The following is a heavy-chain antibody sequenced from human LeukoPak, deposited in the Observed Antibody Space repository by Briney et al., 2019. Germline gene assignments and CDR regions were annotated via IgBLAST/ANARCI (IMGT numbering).Heavy chain of an antibody. Sequence: ASVKVSCTASGGTFSSYAISWVRQAPGQGLEWMGGIIPIFGTANYAQKFQGRVTITADKSTSTAYMELSSLRSEDTAVYYCARRQVVPAAMPGYYYGMDVWGKGTTVTVFS. D-gene: IGHD2-2*01. CDR2: IIPIFGTA. CDR1: GGTFSSYA. CDR3: ARRQVVPAAMPGYYYGMDV. V-gene: IGHV1-69*06. J-gene: IGHJ6*04.